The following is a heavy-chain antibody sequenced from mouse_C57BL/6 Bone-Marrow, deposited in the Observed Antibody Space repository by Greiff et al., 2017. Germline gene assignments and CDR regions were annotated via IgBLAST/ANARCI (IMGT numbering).Heavy chain of an antibody. CDR1: GYTFTSYW. Sequence: QVQLQQPGAELVKPGASVKMSCKASGYTFTSYWITWVKQRPGQGLEWIGDIYPGSGSTNYNEKFKSKATLTVDTSSSTAYMQLSSLTSEDSAVYYCARRVNCDNYFDYWGQGTTLTVSS. D-gene: IGHD4-1*01. CDR2: IYPGSGST. CDR3: ARRVNCDNYFDY. V-gene: IGHV1-55*01. J-gene: IGHJ2*01.